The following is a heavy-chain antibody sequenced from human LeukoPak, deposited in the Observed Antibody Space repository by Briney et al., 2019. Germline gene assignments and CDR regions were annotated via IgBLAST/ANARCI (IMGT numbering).Heavy chain of an antibody. J-gene: IGHJ5*02. CDR2: IYYSGST. D-gene: IGHD3-10*01. V-gene: IGHV4-38-2*02. CDR1: GYSISSGYY. Sequence: SETLSLTCTVSGYSISSGYYWGWIRQPPGKGLEWIGSIYYSGSTYYNPSLKSRVTISVDTSKNQFSLKLSSVTAADTAVYYCARLFRAEWFGELRTPFDPWGQGTLVTVSS. CDR3: ARLFRAEWFGELRTPFDP.